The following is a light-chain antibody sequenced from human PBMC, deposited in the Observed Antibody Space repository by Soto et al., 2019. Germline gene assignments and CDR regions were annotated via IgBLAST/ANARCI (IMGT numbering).Light chain of an antibody. CDR2: DVT. CDR1: SSDVGTYDY. J-gene: IGLJ1*01. CDR3: CSYVATYTFV. Sequence: QLVLTQPRSVSGSPGQSVTISCTGASSDVGTYDYVSWYQEHPGKAPKLMIYDVTKRPSGVPDRFSGSKSGNTASLTISGLQAEDEADYYCCSYVATYTFVFGTGTKLTVL. V-gene: IGLV2-11*01.